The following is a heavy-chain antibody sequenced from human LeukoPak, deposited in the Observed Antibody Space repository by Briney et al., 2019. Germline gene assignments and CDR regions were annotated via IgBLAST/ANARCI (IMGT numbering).Heavy chain of an antibody. Sequence: GGSLRLSCAASGFTFSSYAMHWVRQAPGKGLEWVAVISYDGSNKYYADSVKGRFTISRDNSKNTLYLQMNSLRAEDTAVYYCARDRRQLWLRVVDYWGQGTLVTVSS. CDR3: ARDRRQLWLRVVDY. V-gene: IGHV3-30-3*01. CDR2: ISYDGSNK. CDR1: GFTFSSYA. J-gene: IGHJ4*02. D-gene: IGHD5-18*01.